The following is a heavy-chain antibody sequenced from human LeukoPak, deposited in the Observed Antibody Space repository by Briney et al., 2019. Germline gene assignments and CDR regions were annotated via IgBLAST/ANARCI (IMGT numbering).Heavy chain of an antibody. CDR3: TRSGLTGMREYARPDYYYYGMDV. CDR2: IYYSGST. CDR1: GGSISSSSYY. J-gene: IGHJ6*02. V-gene: IGHV4-39*01. D-gene: IGHD2-2*01. Sequence: SETLSLTCTVSGGSISSSSYYWGWIRQPPGKGLEWIGSIYYSGSTYYNPSLKSRVTISVDTSKNQFSLKLSSVTAADTAVYYCTRSGLTGMREYARPDYYYYGMDVWGQGTAVTVSS.